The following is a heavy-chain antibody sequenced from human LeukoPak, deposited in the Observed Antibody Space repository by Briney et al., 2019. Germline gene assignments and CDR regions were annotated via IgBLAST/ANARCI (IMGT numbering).Heavy chain of an antibody. D-gene: IGHD6-19*01. Sequence: GGSLRLSCAASGFTFSSFAMNWVRQAPGKGLEWVSSVSDSDENTYYADSVKGRFTISRDNSRNTLFLQMNSLRAEDTAVYYCARGPYSSGWYFSYYFDYWGQGTLVTVSS. V-gene: IGHV3-23*01. J-gene: IGHJ4*02. CDR3: ARGPYSSGWYFSYYFDY. CDR2: VSDSDENT. CDR1: GFTFSSFA.